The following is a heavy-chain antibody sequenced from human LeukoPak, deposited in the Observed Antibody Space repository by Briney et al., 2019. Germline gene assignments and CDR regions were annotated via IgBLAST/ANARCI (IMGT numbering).Heavy chain of an antibody. Sequence: PGGSLRLSCAASGFTFSSYAMSWVRQAPGKGLEWVSGISASGLSTYYPDSVKGRFTISRDNSKNTLYLQMNSLRAEDTAVYYCAKERRLEGDFDYGGRGARVTVSS. J-gene: IGHJ4*02. CDR3: AKERRLEGDFDY. V-gene: IGHV3-23*01. D-gene: IGHD5-12*01. CDR1: GFTFSSYA. CDR2: ISASGLST.